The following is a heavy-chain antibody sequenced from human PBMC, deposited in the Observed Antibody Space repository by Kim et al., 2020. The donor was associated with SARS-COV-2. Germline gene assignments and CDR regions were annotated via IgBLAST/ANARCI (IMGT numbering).Heavy chain of an antibody. J-gene: IGHJ3*02. CDR1: GYTFTSYA. V-gene: IGHV7-4-1*02. CDR3: AQRGGSSWYDGAFDI. Sequence: ASVKVSCKASGYTFTSYAMNWVRQAPGQGLEWMGWINTNTGNPTYAQGFTGRFVFSLDTSVSTAYLQISSLKAEDTAVYYCAQRGGSSWYDGAFDIWGQGTMVTVSS. D-gene: IGHD6-13*01. CDR2: INTNTGNP.